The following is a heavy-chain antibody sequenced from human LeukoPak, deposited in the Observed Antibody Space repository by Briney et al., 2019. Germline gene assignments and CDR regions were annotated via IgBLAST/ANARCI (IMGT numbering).Heavy chain of an antibody. D-gene: IGHD2-2*01. CDR2: ISANGENT. V-gene: IGHV3-23*01. Sequence: GGSLRLSCVASGFTFSSYAMSWVRQAPGKGLEWVSVISANGENTYYADSVKGRFTISRDNSKNTVYLQMNSLRAEDTAIYYCAKDRHCNSTSCYGSIDYWGQGTLVTVSS. CDR1: GFTFSSYA. J-gene: IGHJ4*02. CDR3: AKDRHCNSTSCYGSIDY.